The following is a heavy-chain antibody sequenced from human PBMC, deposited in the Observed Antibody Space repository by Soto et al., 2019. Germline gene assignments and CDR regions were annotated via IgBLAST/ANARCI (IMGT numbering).Heavy chain of an antibody. V-gene: IGHV3-33*01. J-gene: IGHJ6*02. Sequence: QVQLVESGGGVVQPGRSLRLSCAASGFTFSSYGMHWVRQAPGKGLEWVAVIWYDGSNKYYADSVKGRFTISRDNSKNTLYLQMNSLRAEDKAVYYCARDQSDSYYIYGMDVWGQGTTVTVSS. CDR3: ARDQSDSYYIYGMDV. CDR2: IWYDGSNK. CDR1: GFTFSSYG.